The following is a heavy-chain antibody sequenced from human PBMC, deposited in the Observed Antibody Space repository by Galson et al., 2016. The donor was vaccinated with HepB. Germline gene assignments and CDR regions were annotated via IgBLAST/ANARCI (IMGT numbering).Heavy chain of an antibody. CDR2: ISGRGGNT. D-gene: IGHD6-19*01. V-gene: IGHV3-23*01. J-gene: IGHJ4*02. CDR3: AKLIEVAGSFDD. CDR1: GFTFSIYA. Sequence: SLRLSCAASGFTFSIYAMSWVRQAPGKGLEWVSGISGRGGNTYHADSVKGRFTIPRDNSKNTLYLQMKSLRADDTAVYYCAKLIEVAGSFDDWGQGTLVTVSA.